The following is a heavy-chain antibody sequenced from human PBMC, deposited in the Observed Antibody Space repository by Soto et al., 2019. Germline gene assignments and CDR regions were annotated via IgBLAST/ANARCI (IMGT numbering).Heavy chain of an antibody. V-gene: IGHV3-21*01. CDR2: ISPSTSHT. CDR1: GFTFSSCT. CDR3: SGCSGGACHQNYGMDV. D-gene: IGHD2-15*01. Sequence: EVHLVESGGGLVKPGGSLRLSCAVSGFTFSSCTMNWVRQAPGKGLEWVSSISPSTSHTYYADSVKGRFTISRDNAKKSVFLQMTSLRAEDTAVYYCSGCSGGACHQNYGMDVWGRGTTVTVSS. J-gene: IGHJ6*02.